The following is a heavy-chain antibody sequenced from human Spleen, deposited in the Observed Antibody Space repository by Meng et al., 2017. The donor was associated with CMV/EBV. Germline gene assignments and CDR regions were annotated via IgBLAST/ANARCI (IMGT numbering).Heavy chain of an antibody. CDR1: VTFSSYA. D-gene: IGHD4-17*01. J-gene: IGHJ2*01. CDR3: ARPDYGDYLYDWYFDL. Sequence: VTFSSYAMHWVRQAPGKGLEWVAVISDDGSNKYYADSAKGRFTIARDNSKNTLYLQRNSLRAEDTAVYYCARPDYGDYLYDWYFDLWGRGTLVTVSS. CDR2: ISDDGSNK. V-gene: IGHV3-30-3*01.